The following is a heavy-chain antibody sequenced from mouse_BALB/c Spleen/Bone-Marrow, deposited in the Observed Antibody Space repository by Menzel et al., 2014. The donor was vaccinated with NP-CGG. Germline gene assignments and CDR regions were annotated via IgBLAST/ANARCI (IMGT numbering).Heavy chain of an antibody. CDR2: IDPYNGDT. D-gene: IGHD2-1*01. CDR3: ASCGNYEAWLAY. V-gene: IGHV1S135*01. J-gene: IGHJ3*01. CDR1: GYAFTSYN. Sequence: VQLKESGPELVKPGASVKVSCKASGYAFTSYNIYWVKQSHGKSPEWIGYIDPYNGDTNYNQKFKVKATLTVDKSSSTAYMHLNSLTSEDSAVYYCASCGNYEAWLAYWGQGTLVTVSA.